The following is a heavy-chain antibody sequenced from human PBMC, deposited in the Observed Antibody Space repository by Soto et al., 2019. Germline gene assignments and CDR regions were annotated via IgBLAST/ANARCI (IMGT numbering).Heavy chain of an antibody. CDR1: GFTFSSYG. Sequence: QVQLVESGGGVVQPGRSLRLSCAASGFTFSSYGMHGVRQAPGKGLEWVAVISYDGSNKYYADSVKGRFTISRDNSKNTLYLQMNSLRAEDTAVYYCAKGEIGSPADAFDIWGQGTMVTVSS. D-gene: IGHD1-26*01. J-gene: IGHJ3*02. CDR2: ISYDGSNK. V-gene: IGHV3-30*18. CDR3: AKGEIGSPADAFDI.